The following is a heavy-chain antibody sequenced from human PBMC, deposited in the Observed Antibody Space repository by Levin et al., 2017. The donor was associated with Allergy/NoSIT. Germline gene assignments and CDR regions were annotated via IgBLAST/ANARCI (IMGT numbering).Heavy chain of an antibody. CDR1: GFPFRTYW. Sequence: SLRLSCAASGFPFRTYWMSWVRQAPGKGLEWVANIKQDGSDKYYVDSVKGRFTISRDNAKNSLSLQMDSLRAEDTAVYYCARSPSMVRGVRFDYWGQGTLVTVSS. CDR2: IKQDGSDK. D-gene: IGHD3-10*01. J-gene: IGHJ4*02. V-gene: IGHV3-7*04. CDR3: ARSPSMVRGVRFDY.